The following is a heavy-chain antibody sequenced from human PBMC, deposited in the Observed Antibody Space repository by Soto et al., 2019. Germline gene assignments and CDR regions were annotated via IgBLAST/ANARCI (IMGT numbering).Heavy chain of an antibody. CDR3: TTDSPYYGDYGGTYYFDY. V-gene: IGHV3-15*07. Sequence: EVQLVESGGGLVKPGGSLRLSCAASGFTFSNAWMNWVRQAPGKGLEWVGRIKSKTDGGTTDYAAPVKGRFTISRDDSEDTLHLQMNSLKTEDTAVYYCTTDSPYYGDYGGTYYFDYWGQGTLVTVSS. J-gene: IGHJ4*02. D-gene: IGHD4-17*01. CDR2: IKSKTDGGTT. CDR1: GFTFSNAW.